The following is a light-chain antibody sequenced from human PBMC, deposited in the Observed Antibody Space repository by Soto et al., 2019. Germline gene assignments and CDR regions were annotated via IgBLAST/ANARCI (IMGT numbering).Light chain of an antibody. CDR2: GAS. V-gene: IGKV3-20*01. CDR3: QQYGDSPVA. Sequence: EIVLTQSPGTLSLSPGARATLSCRASQSVSSSYLAWYQQKPGQAPRLLIYGASSRATGTPDRFSGSGSGTDFTLTISRLEPEDFAVYYCQQYGDSPVAFGQGTRWIS. J-gene: IGKJ1*01. CDR1: QSVSSSY.